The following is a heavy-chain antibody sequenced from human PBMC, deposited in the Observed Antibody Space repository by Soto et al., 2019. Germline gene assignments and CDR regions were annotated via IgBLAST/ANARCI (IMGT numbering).Heavy chain of an antibody. D-gene: IGHD2-15*01. CDR1: GGSINSGGYY. V-gene: IGHV4-31*03. CDR2: IHYRGTT. Sequence: QVQLQESGPGLVKPSETLSLTCNVSGGSINSGGYYWGWIRQLPGKGLEWIGYIHYRGTTSYNPALQGRVSISLDTSGHHFSLELTSVTAADTAVYYCARCRDAFGFDPWGQGTLVTVSS. CDR3: ARCRDAFGFDP. J-gene: IGHJ5*02.